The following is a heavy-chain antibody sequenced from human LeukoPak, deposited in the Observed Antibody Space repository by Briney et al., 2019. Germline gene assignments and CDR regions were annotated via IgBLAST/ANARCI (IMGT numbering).Heavy chain of an antibody. D-gene: IGHD1-26*01. J-gene: IGHJ6*03. V-gene: IGHV3-23*01. Sequence: GGSLRLSCAASGFSLSIYGVNWVRQAPGKGLEWVSGLTGSSATAYYVGSAKGRFTVSRDDSKNTVYLQMSSLRVDDTAIYYCAKSGASPLYHMDVWGKGATVTVSS. CDR2: LTGSSATA. CDR1: GFSLSIYG. CDR3: AKSGASPLYHMDV.